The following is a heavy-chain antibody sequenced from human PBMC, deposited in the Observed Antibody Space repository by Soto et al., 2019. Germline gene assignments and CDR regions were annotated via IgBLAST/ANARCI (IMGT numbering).Heavy chain of an antibody. CDR2: MTPKSGYT. V-gene: IGHV1-8*02. D-gene: IGHD1-20*01. CDR1: GYTFTDYD. J-gene: IGHJ4*02. CDR3: TRNLYNTGDFDH. Sequence: QVQLMQSGAEVRKPGASVKVSCKASGYTFTDYDINWVRQATGQGLEWLGWMTPKSGYTGYAQKFQGRVTLTRDTPRGTAYMELSSLTSEDTDVYYCTRNLYNTGDFDHWGQGTLVTVSS.